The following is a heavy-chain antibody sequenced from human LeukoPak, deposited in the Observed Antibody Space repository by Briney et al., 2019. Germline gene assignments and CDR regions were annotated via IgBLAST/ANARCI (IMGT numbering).Heavy chain of an antibody. CDR1: GFPFSSYS. CDR3: ARVVGAGYFDL. J-gene: IGHJ2*01. CDR2: ISSSSGDYI. Sequence: PGGSLRLSCAASGFPFSSYSMNWVRQAPGKGLEWVSSISSSSGDYISYADSVTGRFTISRDNAKNSLYLQMNSLRAEDTAVYYCARVVGAGYFDLWGRGTLVTVSS. D-gene: IGHD1-26*01. V-gene: IGHV3-21*06.